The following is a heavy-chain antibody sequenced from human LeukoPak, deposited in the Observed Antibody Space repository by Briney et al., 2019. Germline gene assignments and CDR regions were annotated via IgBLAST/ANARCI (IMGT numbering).Heavy chain of an antibody. D-gene: IGHD5-18*01. CDR1: GGSISSSSYY. V-gene: IGHV4-39*01. CDR3: ASRGYSYGHENDY. J-gene: IGHJ4*02. Sequence: SETLSLTCTVSGGSISSSSYYWGWIRQPPGKGPEWIGSIYYSGSTYYNPSLKSRVTISVDTSKNQFSLKLSSVTAADTAVYYCASRGYSYGHENDYWGQGTLVTVSS. CDR2: IYYSGST.